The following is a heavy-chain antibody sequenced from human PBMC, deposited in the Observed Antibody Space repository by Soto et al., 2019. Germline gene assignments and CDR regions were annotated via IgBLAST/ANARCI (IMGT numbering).Heavy chain of an antibody. V-gene: IGHV3-23*01. CDR3: VKGGWLDF. CDR2: ISDDSSRT. D-gene: IGHD3-16*01. J-gene: IGHJ5*01. CDR1: GFTFNTFE. Sequence: EVQLLESGGGLVQPGGSLRLSCAASGFTFNTFEMSWVRQAPGRGLEWVSFISDDSSRTYYADAVKGRFTISRDNSKYTLYLQLNLLTAEDTAVYACVKGGWLDFWGQGTLVTVSS.